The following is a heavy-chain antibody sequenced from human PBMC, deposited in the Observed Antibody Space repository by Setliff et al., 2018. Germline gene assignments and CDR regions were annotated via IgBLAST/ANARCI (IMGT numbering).Heavy chain of an antibody. Sequence: ASVKVSCKASGYNFPGYYLHWVRQAPGQGLEWMGWISPHTGNTQYAQNFQGRVTMTRDTSITTAYMELSSLRSNDTALYYCARRAFIETITGYCFDLRGQGTQVTVSS. D-gene: IGHD1-20*01. CDR1: GYNFPGYY. CDR2: ISPHTGNT. J-gene: IGHJ4*02. V-gene: IGHV1-2*02. CDR3: ARRAFIETITGYCFDL.